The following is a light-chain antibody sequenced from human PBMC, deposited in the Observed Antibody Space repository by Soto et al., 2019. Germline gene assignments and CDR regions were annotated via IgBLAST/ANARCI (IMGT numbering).Light chain of an antibody. CDR1: SSDVGSYNL. Sequence: QSALTQPASVSGSPGQSITISCTGTSSDVGSYNLVSWYQQHPGKAPKLMIYEGSKRPSGVSNRFSGSKSGNTASLTIPGLQAEDEADYYCCSYAGSSIPYVFGTGTKLTVL. J-gene: IGLJ1*01. CDR3: CSYAGSSIPYV. V-gene: IGLV2-23*01. CDR2: EGS.